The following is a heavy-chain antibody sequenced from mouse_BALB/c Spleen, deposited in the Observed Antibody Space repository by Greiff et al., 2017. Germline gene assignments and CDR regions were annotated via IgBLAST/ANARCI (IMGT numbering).Heavy chain of an antibody. CDR2: ISSGGST. CDR3: AREDGFDY. V-gene: IGHV5-6-5*01. CDR1: GFTFSSYA. J-gene: IGHJ2*01. Sequence: EVKLVESGGGLVKPGGSLKLSCAASGFTFSSYAMSWVRQTPEKRLEWVASISSGGSTYYPDSVKGRFTISRDNARNILYLQMSSLRSEDTAMYYCAREDGFDYWGQGTTLTVSS.